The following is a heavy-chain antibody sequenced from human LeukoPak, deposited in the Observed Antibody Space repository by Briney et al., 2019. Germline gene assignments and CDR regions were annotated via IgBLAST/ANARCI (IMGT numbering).Heavy chain of an antibody. J-gene: IGHJ4*02. D-gene: IGHD3-22*01. CDR2: IYPGDSDT. CDR3: ARHTYYYDSSGYCYFDY. Sequence: GESLKISCKGSGYRFTTYWIGWVRQMPGKGLEWMGIIYPGDSDTRYSPSFQGQVTISADKSISTAYLQWSSLKASDTAMYYCARHTYYYDSSGYCYFDYWGQGTLVTVSS. CDR1: GYRFTTYW. V-gene: IGHV5-51*01.